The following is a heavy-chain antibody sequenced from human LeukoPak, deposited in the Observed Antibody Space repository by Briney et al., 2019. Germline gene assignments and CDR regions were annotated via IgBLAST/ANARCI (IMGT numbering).Heavy chain of an antibody. V-gene: IGHV3-48*03. Sequence: GGSLRLSCAASGFTFSSYEMNWVRQAPGQGLEWVSYISSSGTTKYYADSVKGRFTISRDNAKNSVSLQMNSLRAEDTAVYYCARERGYSGYDYFIDSPSDYWGQGTLVTVSS. D-gene: IGHD5-12*01. J-gene: IGHJ4*02. CDR1: GFTFSSYE. CDR2: ISSSGTTK. CDR3: ARERGYSGYDYFIDSPSDY.